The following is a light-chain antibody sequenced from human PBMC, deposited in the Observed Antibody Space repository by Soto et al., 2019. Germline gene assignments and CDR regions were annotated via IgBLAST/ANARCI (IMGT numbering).Light chain of an antibody. CDR3: AGWDDSLNGYV. V-gene: IGLV1-44*01. Sequence: QSALTQPPSASGTPGQRVTISCSGSSSNIGSNTVNWYQQLPGTAPKLLIYSNNQRPSGVPDRFSGSKSGTSASLAISGLQSEDEADYYCAGWDDSLNGYVFGTGTKAPS. J-gene: IGLJ1*01. CDR2: SNN. CDR1: SSNIGSNT.